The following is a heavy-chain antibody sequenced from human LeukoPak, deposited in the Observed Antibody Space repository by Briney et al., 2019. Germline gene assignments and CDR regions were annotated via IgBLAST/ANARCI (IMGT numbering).Heavy chain of an antibody. J-gene: IGHJ5*02. CDR3: ARAGGSGWFDP. CDR2: INIDGST. V-gene: IGHV3-74*01. CDR1: GFTFRNYW. Sequence: GGSLRLSCAASGFTFRNYWMHWVRQAPGKGLVWVSRINIDGSTRYADSVEGRFTISRDNAQNTLYLQMNSLRAEDTAVYYCARAGGSGWFDPWGQGTLVTVSS. D-gene: IGHD3-10*01.